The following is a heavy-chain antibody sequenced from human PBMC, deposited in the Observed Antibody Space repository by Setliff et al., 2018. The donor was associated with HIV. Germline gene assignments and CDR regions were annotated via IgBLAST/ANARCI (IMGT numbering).Heavy chain of an antibody. V-gene: IGHV4-59*01. CDR3: ARETQQSYNIVTGYNYYYGIDV. J-gene: IGHJ6*02. CDR2: ITDSGNT. CDR1: GGSFSGYY. Sequence: SETLSLTCAVYGGSFSGYYWTWIRQSPGKRLEWLGYITDSGNTNYNPSLRRRVTISADTSKNQVSLRLRSVTAADTAVYYCARETQQSYNIVTGYNYYYGIDVWGQGTTVTVSS. D-gene: IGHD3-9*01.